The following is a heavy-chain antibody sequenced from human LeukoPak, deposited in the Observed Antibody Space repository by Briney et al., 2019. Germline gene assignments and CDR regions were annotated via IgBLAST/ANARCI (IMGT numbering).Heavy chain of an antibody. V-gene: IGHV3-33*08. CDR2: IWYDGSNK. CDR1: GFTFSTYS. D-gene: IGHD3-22*01. CDR3: ARDRIKYYYDSSGYLDY. Sequence: GGSLRLSCTASGFTFSTYSMNWVRQAPGKGLEWVAVIWYDGSNKYYADSVKGRFTISRDNSKNTLYLQMNSLRAEDTAVYYCARDRIKYYYDSSGYLDYWGQGTLVTVSS. J-gene: IGHJ4*02.